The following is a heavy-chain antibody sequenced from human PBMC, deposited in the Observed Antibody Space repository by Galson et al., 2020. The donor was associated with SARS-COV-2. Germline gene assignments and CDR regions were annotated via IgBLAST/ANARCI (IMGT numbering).Heavy chain of an antibody. CDR2: ISAYNGNT. Sequence: ASVKVSCKASGYTFTSSGISWVRQARGQGLEWMGWISAYNGNTNYAQKLQGRVTMTTDTSTSTAYMELRSLRSDDTAVYYCAREEAAAGGGWFDPWGQGTLVTVSS. D-gene: IGHD6-13*01. CDR1: GYTFTSSG. V-gene: IGHV1-18*01. CDR3: AREEAAAGGGWFDP. J-gene: IGHJ5*02.